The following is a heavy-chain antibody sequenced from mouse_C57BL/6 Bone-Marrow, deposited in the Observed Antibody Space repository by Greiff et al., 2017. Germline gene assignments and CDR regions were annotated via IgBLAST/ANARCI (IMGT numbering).Heavy chain of an antibody. V-gene: IGHV5-6*01. CDR1: GFIFSSYG. CDR2: ISSGGSYT. CDR3: ARQGYYSNSYAMDY. Sequence: DVQLQESGGDLVKPGGSLKLSCAASGFIFSSYGMSWVRQTPDKRLEWVATISSGGSYTYYPDSVKGRFTISRDNAKNTLYLQMSSLKSEDTAMYYCARQGYYSNSYAMDYWGQGTSVTVSS. J-gene: IGHJ4*01. D-gene: IGHD2-5*01.